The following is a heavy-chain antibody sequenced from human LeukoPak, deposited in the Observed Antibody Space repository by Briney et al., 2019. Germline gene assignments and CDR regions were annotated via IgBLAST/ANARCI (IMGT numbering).Heavy chain of an antibody. V-gene: IGHV4-59*01. D-gene: IGHD3-10*01. J-gene: IGHJ4*02. Sequence: PSETLSLTCAVYGGSFSGYYWSWIRQPPGKGLEWIGYIYYSGSTNYNPSLKSRVTISVDTSKNQFSLKLSSVTAADTAVYYCARWPMVRGVYGVYFDYWGQGTLVTVSS. CDR3: ARWPMVRGVYGVYFDY. CDR1: GGSFSGYY. CDR2: IYYSGST.